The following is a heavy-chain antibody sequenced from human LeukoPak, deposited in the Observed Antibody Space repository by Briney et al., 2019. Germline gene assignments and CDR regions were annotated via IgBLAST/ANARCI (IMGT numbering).Heavy chain of an antibody. Sequence: PSETLSLTCTVSGGSISSSSYYWGWIRQPPGKGLEWIGSIYYSGSTYYNPSLKSRVTISVDTSKNQFSLKLGSVTAADTAVYYCARLDSSSWYYFDYWGQGTLVTVSS. CDR2: IYYSGST. V-gene: IGHV4-39*01. J-gene: IGHJ4*02. CDR1: GGSISSSSYY. D-gene: IGHD6-13*01. CDR3: ARLDSSSWYYFDY.